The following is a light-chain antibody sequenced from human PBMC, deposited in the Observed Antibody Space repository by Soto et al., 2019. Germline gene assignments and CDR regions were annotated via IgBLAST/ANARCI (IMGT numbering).Light chain of an antibody. CDR1: QSISSCY. V-gene: IGKV3-20*01. Sequence: EIVFTQSPGTLSLSPGGRANLSCSASQSISSCYLAWYQQKPGQAPRLLVYGVSSRASDVPDRFSGSGSGTDFTLTISSLEPEDSAVYYCQQYTDSRTFGQGTKVDIK. CDR3: QQYTDSRT. CDR2: GVS. J-gene: IGKJ1*01.